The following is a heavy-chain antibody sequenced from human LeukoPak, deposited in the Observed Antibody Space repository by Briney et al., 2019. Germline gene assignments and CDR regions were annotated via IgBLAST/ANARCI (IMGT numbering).Heavy chain of an antibody. J-gene: IGHJ2*01. CDR3: ARDLDWVFDL. D-gene: IGHD3-9*01. CDR1: GYTFTDYN. V-gene: IGHV1-18*01. Sequence: ASVKVSCRASGYTFTDYNFSWVRQAPGQGLEWMGWISTYNGNTKYAQNLQSRVTMTTDTSTSTAYMELRSLRSDDTAVYYCARDLDWVFDLWGRGTLVTVPS. CDR2: ISTYNGNT.